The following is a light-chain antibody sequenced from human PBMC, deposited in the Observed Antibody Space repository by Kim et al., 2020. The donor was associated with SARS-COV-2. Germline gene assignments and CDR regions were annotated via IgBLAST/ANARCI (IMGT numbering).Light chain of an antibody. CDR2: DVS. Sequence: QAINILCTETSSHVCFYNYVSLYQQHPRKAPKLIIYDVSNRPSGVYNRFSGSKSGNTASLTISGLQAEDEADYYCSSYTSNSTNVVFRGGTKLTVL. CDR1: SSHVCFYNY. J-gene: IGLJ2*01. V-gene: IGLV2-14*03. CDR3: SSYTSNSTNVV.